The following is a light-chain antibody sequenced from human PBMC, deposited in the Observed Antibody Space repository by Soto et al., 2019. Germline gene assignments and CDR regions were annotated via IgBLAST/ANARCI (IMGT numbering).Light chain of an antibody. V-gene: IGKV1-27*01. J-gene: IGKJ4*01. Sequence: DVQMTQSPSSLSASVGDRVTITCRASQGISNSLAWYQQRPGRVPKLLIYGASNLQSEVPSRFSGSGSGTDFTLTISSLQPEDVATYYCQQYDNLPLTFGGGTKVDIK. CDR3: QQYDNLPLT. CDR2: GAS. CDR1: QGISNS.